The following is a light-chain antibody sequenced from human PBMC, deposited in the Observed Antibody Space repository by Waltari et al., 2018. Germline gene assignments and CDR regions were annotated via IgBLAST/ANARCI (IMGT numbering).Light chain of an antibody. J-gene: IGKJ1*01. Sequence: DIQLTQSPSSLSASIGDRVTITCRASQSIATYLNWYQEKPRKAPKLLIFAASSLYNGVPSRFSGSGSGTDFTLSISSLQPEDFATYYCQQSFVSPWTFGRGTKVEIK. V-gene: IGKV1-39*01. CDR3: QQSFVSPWT. CDR1: QSIATY. CDR2: AAS.